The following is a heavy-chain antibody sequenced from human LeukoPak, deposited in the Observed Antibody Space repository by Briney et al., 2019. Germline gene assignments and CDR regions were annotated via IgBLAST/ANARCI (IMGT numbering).Heavy chain of an antibody. Sequence: GESLKISCKGSGYSFTSYWIGWVRQMPGKGLEWMGIIYPGDSDTRYSPSFQGQVTISADKSNSTAYLQWSSLKASDTAMYYCASSIIRGGYYYYMDVWGKGTTVTVSS. CDR1: GYSFTSYW. CDR3: ASSIIRGGYYYYMDV. CDR2: IYPGDSDT. D-gene: IGHD3-10*01. J-gene: IGHJ6*03. V-gene: IGHV5-51*01.